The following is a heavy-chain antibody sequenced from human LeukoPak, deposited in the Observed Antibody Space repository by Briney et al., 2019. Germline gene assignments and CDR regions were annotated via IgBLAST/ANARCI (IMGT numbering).Heavy chain of an antibody. J-gene: IGHJ4*02. V-gene: IGHV3-48*01. D-gene: IGHD1-1*01. CDR2: ISSSSSTI. CDR3: AGDILGTIGTSDY. CDR1: GFTFSSYS. Sequence: GGSLRLSCAASGFTFSSYSMNWVRQAPGKGLEWVSYISSSSSTIYYADSVKGRFTISRDNAKNSLYLQMSSLRAEDTAVYYCAGDILGTIGTSDYWGQGTLVTVSS.